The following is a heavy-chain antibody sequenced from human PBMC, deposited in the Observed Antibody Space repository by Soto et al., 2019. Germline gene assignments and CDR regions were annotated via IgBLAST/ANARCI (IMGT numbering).Heavy chain of an antibody. CDR1: GFTFSSYA. CDR3: VKEGRMSSGWVLNYFDY. D-gene: IGHD6-19*01. Sequence: GGSLRLSCSASGFTFSSYAMHWVRQAPGKGLEYVSAISSNGGSTYYADSVKGRFTISRDNSKNTLYLQMSSLRAEDTAVYYCVKEGRMSSGWVLNYFDYWGQGTLVTVSS. J-gene: IGHJ4*02. CDR2: ISSNGGST. V-gene: IGHV3-64D*08.